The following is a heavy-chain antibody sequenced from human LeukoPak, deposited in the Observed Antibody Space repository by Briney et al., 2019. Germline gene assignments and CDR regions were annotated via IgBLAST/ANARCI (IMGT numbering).Heavy chain of an antibody. V-gene: IGHV3-30*02. CDR3: AKDPSQYCSSTSCYRSLGYFQH. J-gene: IGHJ1*01. Sequence: GGSLRLSCAASGFTFSSYGMHWVRQAPGKGLEWVAFIRYDGSNKYYADSVKGRFTISRDNSKNTLYLQMNSLRAEGTAVYYCAKDPSQYCSSTSCYRSLGYFQHWGQGTLVTVSS. CDR1: GFTFSSYG. CDR2: IRYDGSNK. D-gene: IGHD2-2*02.